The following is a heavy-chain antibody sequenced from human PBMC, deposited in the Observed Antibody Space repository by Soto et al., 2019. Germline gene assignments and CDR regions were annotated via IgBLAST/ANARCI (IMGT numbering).Heavy chain of an antibody. CDR3: ARGDATKIVVTTYYAMDV. J-gene: IGHJ6*02. CDR2: IIPVFGTA. D-gene: IGHD3-9*01. V-gene: IGHV1-69*12. Sequence: QVQLVQAGVEVKKPGSSVKVSCKASGGSLSNYGISWVRQAPGQGLEWMGGIIPVFGTANYAQKFQGRVTITADESTSIVYMDVTSLRSEDTAVYYCARGDATKIVVTTYYAMDVWGQGTTVTVSS. CDR1: GGSLSNYG.